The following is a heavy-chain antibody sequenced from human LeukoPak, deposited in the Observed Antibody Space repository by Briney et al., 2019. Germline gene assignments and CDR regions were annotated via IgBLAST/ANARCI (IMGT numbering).Heavy chain of an antibody. J-gene: IGHJ6*02. V-gene: IGHV3-7*01. CDR2: IKQDGSEK. CDR3: ARDRWGVVVVPAADYYYYGMDV. D-gene: IGHD2-2*01. CDR1: GFTFSSYW. Sequence: GGSLRLSCAASGFTFSSYWMSWVRQAPGKGLEWVANIKQDGSEKYYVDSVKGRFTISRDNAKNSLYLQMNSLRAEDTAVCYCARDRWGVVVVPAADYYYYGMDVWGQGTTVTVSS.